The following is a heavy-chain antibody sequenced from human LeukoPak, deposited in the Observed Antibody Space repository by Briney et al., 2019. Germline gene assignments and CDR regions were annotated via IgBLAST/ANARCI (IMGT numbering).Heavy chain of an antibody. CDR3: ARHLVAVAGTDYFDY. Sequence: PSETLSLTCTVSGGSISSSSYYWGWIRQPPGKGLEWIGSIYYSGSTYYNPSLKSRVTISVDTSKNQFSLNLSSVTAADTAVYYCARHLVAVAGTDYFDYWGQATLVTVSS. V-gene: IGHV4-39*01. CDR1: GGSISSSSYY. D-gene: IGHD6-19*01. CDR2: IYYSGST. J-gene: IGHJ4*02.